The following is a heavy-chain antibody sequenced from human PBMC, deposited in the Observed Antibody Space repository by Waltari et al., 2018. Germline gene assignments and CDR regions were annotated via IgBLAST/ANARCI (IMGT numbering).Heavy chain of an antibody. V-gene: IGHV1-2*06. J-gene: IGHJ4*02. CDR1: GYTFTGYY. CDR2: INPNMGGT. D-gene: IGHD2-21*02. CDR3: ARDSSL. Sequence: QVQLVQSGAEVKKPGASVKVSCKASGYTFTGYYMHWVRQAPGQGLEWMGRINPNMGGTNHAQKFQGRVTITRNTSISTAYMELSSLRSEDTAVYYCARDSSLWGQGTLVTVSS.